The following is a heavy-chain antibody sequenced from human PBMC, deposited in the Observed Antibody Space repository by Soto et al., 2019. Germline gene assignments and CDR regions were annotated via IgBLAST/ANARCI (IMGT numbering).Heavy chain of an antibody. CDR1: GFTFSSYW. CDR2: IKQDGSEK. CDR3: ARGGNWNYNYYGMDV. V-gene: IGHV3-7*03. Sequence: QPGGSLRLSCAASGFTFSSYWMSWVRQAPGKGLEWVANIKQDGSEKYYVDSVKGRFTISRDNAKNSLYLQMNSLRAEDTAVYYCARGGNWNYNYYGMDVWGQGTTVTVSS. J-gene: IGHJ6*02. D-gene: IGHD1-7*01.